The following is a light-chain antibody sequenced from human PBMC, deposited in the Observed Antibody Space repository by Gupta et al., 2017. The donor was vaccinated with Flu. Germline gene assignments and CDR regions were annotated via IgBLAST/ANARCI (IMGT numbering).Light chain of an antibody. CDR3: AAWDDGLSCQAYV. CDR1: SSNIGLNY. V-gene: IGLV1-47*01. CDR2: RDN. Sequence: TISCSGSSSNIGLNYVYWYHQFPVTAPKRLFYRDNQRPFGAPDRFSASTSGTSASLAINGLRSEDEADYYCAAWDDGLSCQAYVFGTGTTVTVL. J-gene: IGLJ1*01.